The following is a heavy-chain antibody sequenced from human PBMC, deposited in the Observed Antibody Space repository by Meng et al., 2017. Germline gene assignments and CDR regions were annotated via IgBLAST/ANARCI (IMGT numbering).Heavy chain of an antibody. CDR2: ISYDGSNK. J-gene: IGHJ4*02. D-gene: IGHD3-10*01. CDR1: GFTFSSYA. V-gene: IGHV3-30*01. Sequence: QVQWVESGGGLVQPGRYLVLSCAASGFTFSSYAMHWVRQAPGKGLEWVAVISYDGSNKYYADSVKGRFTISRDNSKNTLYLQMNSLRAEDTAVYYCASMGYWGQGTLVTVSS. CDR3: ASMGY.